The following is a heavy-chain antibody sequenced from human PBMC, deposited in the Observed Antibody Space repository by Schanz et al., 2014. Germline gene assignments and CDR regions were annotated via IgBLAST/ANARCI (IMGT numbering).Heavy chain of an antibody. CDR1: SGSFSGYY. CDR2: INHSGST. Sequence: QVQLQQWGAGLLKPSETLSLSCAVYSGSFSGYYWSWIRQPPGKGLEWIGQINHSGSTNYNPSLRRRPTIPVAPPKTQFSLTRSSVPAADTAVYYCARGPDSTSADVTRGRRRYYFDYWGQGTLVTVSS. D-gene: IGHD6-13*01. CDR3: ARGPDSTSADVTRGRRRYYFDY. V-gene: IGHV4-34*01. J-gene: IGHJ4*02.